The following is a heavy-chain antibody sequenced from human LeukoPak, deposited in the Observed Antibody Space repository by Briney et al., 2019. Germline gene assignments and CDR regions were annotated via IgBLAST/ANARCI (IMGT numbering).Heavy chain of an antibody. CDR2: IHYSGST. J-gene: IGHJ4*02. V-gene: IGHV4-30-4*01. Sequence: SQTLSLTCTVSGGSISSGDYYWSWIRQPPGKGLEWIGYIHYSGSTKYNPSLKSRVTISVDTSKNQFSLKLSSVTAADTAVYYCARWYSSGWAFDYWGQGTLVTVSS. CDR1: GGSISSGDYY. D-gene: IGHD6-19*01. CDR3: ARWYSSGWAFDY.